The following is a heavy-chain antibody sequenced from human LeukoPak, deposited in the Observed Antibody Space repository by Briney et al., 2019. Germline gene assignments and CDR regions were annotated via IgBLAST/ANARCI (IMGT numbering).Heavy chain of an antibody. V-gene: IGHV3-30*02. CDR3: VSEERAVKDS. CDR1: GLVFSRSG. Sequence: PGGSLRLSCAASGLVFSRSGMHWVRQAPGKGLERVAFLQYDGNEIYYAESVKGRFTISRDNSKNTLYLQMSSLRSDDTVVYYRVSEERAVKDSWGQGTLVSVSS. J-gene: IGHJ4*02. CDR2: LQYDGNEI. D-gene: IGHD3-10*01.